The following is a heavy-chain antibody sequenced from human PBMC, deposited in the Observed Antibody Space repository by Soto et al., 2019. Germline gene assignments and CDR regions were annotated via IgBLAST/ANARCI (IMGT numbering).Heavy chain of an antibody. D-gene: IGHD3-22*01. V-gene: IGHV3-23*01. J-gene: IGHJ4*02. CDR2: ISGSGGST. CDR3: AKSGECYDSSGYYFDY. Sequence: GGYLRLSCAASGFTFSSYAMSWVRQAPGKGLEWVSAISGSGGSTYYADSVKGRFTISRDNSKNTLYLQMNSLRAEDMGVYYSAKSGECYDSSGYYFDYWGQGTLVNVSS. CDR1: GFTFSSYA.